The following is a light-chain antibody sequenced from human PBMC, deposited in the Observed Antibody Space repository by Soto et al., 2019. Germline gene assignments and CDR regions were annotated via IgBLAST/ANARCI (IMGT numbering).Light chain of an antibody. CDR3: LQDYNYPWT. V-gene: IGKV1-6*01. CDR1: QGISSY. CDR2: AAS. Sequence: IQLTQSPSFLSGSVGDRFTVTCRASQGISSYLAWYQQKPGKAPKLLIYAASTLQSGVPSRFSGSGSGTDFTLTISSLQPEDFATYYCLQDYNYPWTFGQGTKVDIK. J-gene: IGKJ1*01.